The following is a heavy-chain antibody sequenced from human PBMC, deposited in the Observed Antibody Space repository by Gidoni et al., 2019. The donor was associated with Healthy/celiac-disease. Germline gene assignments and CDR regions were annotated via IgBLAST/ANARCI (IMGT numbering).Heavy chain of an antibody. CDR1: GFTFSSYS. J-gene: IGHJ4*02. V-gene: IGHV3-48*01. D-gene: IGHD3-3*01. Sequence: EVQLVESGGGLVQPGGSLRLSCAASGFTFSSYSMNWVRQAPGKGLEWVSYISSSSSTIYYADSVKGRFTISRDNAKNSLYLQMNSLRAEDTAVYYCARDWSGYYFNYFDYWGQGTLVTVSS. CDR3: ARDWSGYYFNYFDY. CDR2: ISSSSSTI.